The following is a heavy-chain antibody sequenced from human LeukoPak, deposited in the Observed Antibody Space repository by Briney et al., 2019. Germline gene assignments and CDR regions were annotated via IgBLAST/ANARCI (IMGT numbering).Heavy chain of an antibody. CDR1: GGSISSRSYY. J-gene: IGHJ4*02. D-gene: IGHD3-9*01. CDR3: ASAYYDILGGHFDY. CDR2: IYYSGST. V-gene: IGHV4-39*07. Sequence: PSETLSLTCTVSGGSISSRSYYWGWIRQPPGKGLEWIGSIYYSGSTYYNPSLKSRVTISVDTSKNQFSLKLSSVTAADTAVYYCASAYYDILGGHFDYWGQGTLVTVSS.